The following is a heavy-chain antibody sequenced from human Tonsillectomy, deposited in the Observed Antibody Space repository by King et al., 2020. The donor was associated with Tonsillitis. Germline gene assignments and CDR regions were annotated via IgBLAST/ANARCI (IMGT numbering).Heavy chain of an antibody. D-gene: IGHD3-10*01. CDR2: ISYDGSDK. CDR3: AKSNLWFGNLLEIRGSMDV. CDR1: GFTFSSHG. J-gene: IGHJ6*02. Sequence: VQLVESGGGVVQPGRSLRLSCAASGFTFSSHGMHGVRQAPGKGLEWVAVISYDGSDKYYAESVKGRFTISRDNSQNTLYLQMNSLRAEDTAVYYCAKSNLWFGNLLEIRGSMDVWGQGTTVTVSS. V-gene: IGHV3-30*18.